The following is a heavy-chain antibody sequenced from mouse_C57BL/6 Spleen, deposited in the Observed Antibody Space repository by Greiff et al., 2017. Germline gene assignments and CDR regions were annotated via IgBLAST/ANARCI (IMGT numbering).Heavy chain of an antibody. Sequence: VQLQQSGAELVRPGASVTLSCTASGYTFTDYEMHWVKQTPVHGLEWIGAIDPETGGTAYNQKFKGKAILTADKSSSTAYIELRSLTSEDSAGYYCTSYRGLLLCYAMDYWGQGTSVTVSS. CDR1: GYTFTDYE. CDR2: IDPETGGT. D-gene: IGHD2-3*01. V-gene: IGHV1-15*01. J-gene: IGHJ4*01. CDR3: TSYRGLLLCYAMDY.